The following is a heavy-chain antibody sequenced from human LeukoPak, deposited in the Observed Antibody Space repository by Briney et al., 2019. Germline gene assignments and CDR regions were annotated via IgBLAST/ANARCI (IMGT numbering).Heavy chain of an antibody. D-gene: IGHD3-16*02. Sequence: SVKVSCKASRCTFSSYAISWVRQAPGQGLEWMGGIIPIFGTANYAQKFQDRVTITTDDSTSTAYMELSSLRSEDTAVYYCARGPWDYVWGSYRAMHSFDYWGQGTLVTVSS. CDR3: ARGPWDYVWGSYRAMHSFDY. V-gene: IGHV1-69*05. J-gene: IGHJ4*02. CDR2: IIPIFGTA. CDR1: RCTFSSYA.